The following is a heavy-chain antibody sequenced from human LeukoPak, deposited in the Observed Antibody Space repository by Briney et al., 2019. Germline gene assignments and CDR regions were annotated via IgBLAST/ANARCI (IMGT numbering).Heavy chain of an antibody. J-gene: IGHJ5*02. CDR3: ASPDLAARQIGVDP. V-gene: IGHV1-8*01. D-gene: IGHD6-6*01. CDR1: GYTFTSYD. Sequence: ASVKVSCTASGYTFTSYDINWVRQAPGQGLEWMGWMNPNSGNTGYAQKFQGRVTMTRNTSISTAYMELSSLRSEDTAVYYCASPDLAARQIGVDPWGQGTLVTVSS. CDR2: MNPNSGNT.